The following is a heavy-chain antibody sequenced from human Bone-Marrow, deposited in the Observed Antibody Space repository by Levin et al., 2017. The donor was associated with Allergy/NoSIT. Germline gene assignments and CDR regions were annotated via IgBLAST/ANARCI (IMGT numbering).Heavy chain of an antibody. J-gene: IGHJ4*02. CDR1: GFTFSSHA. V-gene: IGHV3-30*01. D-gene: IGHD3-3*01. CDR3: ARDPVWSGSFTSATKWGRYFDN. CDR2: ISHDGSYT. Sequence: PGGSLRLSCAASGFTFSSHAIHWVRQSPGKGLEWVAVISHDGSYTDYVDSVKGRFTISRDNSEKTVYLQMNGLRLEDTAVFHCARDPVWSGSFTSATKWGRYFDNWGQGTVVTVSS.